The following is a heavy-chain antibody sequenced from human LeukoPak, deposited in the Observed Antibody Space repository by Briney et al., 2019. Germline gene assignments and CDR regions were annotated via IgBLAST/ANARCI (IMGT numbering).Heavy chain of an antibody. J-gene: IGHJ4*02. CDR3: ARMIAAGGLRYFDY. V-gene: IGHV4-39*01. CDR1: GGSISSSSYY. CDR2: IYYSGST. Sequence: SETLSLTCTVSGGSISSSSYYWGWIRQPPGKGLEWIGSIYYSGSTYYNPSLKSRVTISVDTSKNQFSLKLSYVTAADAVVYYCARMIAAGGLRYFDYWGQGTLVTVSS. D-gene: IGHD6-13*01.